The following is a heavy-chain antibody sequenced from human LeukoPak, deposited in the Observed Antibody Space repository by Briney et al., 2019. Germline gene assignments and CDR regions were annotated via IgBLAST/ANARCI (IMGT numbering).Heavy chain of an antibody. Sequence: SQTLSLTCTVSGGSISSGGYYWSWIRQHPGQGLEWIGYIYYSGSTYYNPSLKSRVTISVDTSKNQFSLKLSSVTAADTAVYYCARAPLYCSGGSCYSGGWFDPWGQGTLVTVSS. D-gene: IGHD2-15*01. CDR2: IYYSGST. CDR3: ARAPLYCSGGSCYSGGWFDP. V-gene: IGHV4-31*03. J-gene: IGHJ5*02. CDR1: GGSISSGGYY.